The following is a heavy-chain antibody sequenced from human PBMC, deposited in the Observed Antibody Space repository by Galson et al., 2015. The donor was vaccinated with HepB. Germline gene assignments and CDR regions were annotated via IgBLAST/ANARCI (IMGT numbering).Heavy chain of an antibody. CDR2: INPSGGST. CDR1: GSTFTSYY. Sequence: SVTVSCKASGSTFTSYYMHWVRQAPGQGLEWMGIINPSGGSTSYAQKFQGRVTMTRDTSTSTVYMELSSLRSEDTAVYYCASSPEHDFWSGYTPYYYYGMDVWGQGTTVTVSS. V-gene: IGHV1-46*01. D-gene: IGHD3-3*01. CDR3: ASSPEHDFWSGYTPYYYYGMDV. J-gene: IGHJ6*02.